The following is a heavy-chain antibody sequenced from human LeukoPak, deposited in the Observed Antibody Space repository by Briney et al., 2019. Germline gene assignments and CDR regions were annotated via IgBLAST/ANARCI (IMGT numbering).Heavy chain of an antibody. V-gene: IGHV3-21*01. CDR3: ARDGLRRKGYYYMDV. D-gene: IGHD3-3*01. CDR1: GFTFSSYS. CDR2: ISSSSSYI. J-gene: IGHJ6*03. Sequence: PGGSLRLSCAASGFTFSSYSMNWVRQAPGKGLEWVSSISSSSSYIYYADSVKGRFTISRDNAKNSLYLQMNSLRAEDTAVYYCARDGLRRKGYYYMDVWGKGTTVTVSS.